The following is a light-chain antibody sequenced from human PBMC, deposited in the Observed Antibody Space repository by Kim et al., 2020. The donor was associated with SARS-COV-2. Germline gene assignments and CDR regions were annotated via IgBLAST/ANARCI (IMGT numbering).Light chain of an antibody. Sequence: ASVGDRVTITCRASQGISNYLAWYQQKPGKVPKLLIYATSALQSGVPSRFSGSGSGTDFTLTISSLQPEDVATYYCQKYDSDPRTFGQGTKVDIK. CDR3: QKYDSDPRT. CDR1: QGISNY. CDR2: ATS. V-gene: IGKV1-27*01. J-gene: IGKJ1*01.